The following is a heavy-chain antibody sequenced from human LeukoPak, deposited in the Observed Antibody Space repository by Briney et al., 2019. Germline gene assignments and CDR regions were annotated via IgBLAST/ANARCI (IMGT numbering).Heavy chain of an antibody. CDR1: GFTFSSYG. CDR2: ISYDGNDK. V-gene: IGHV3-30*18. J-gene: IGHJ4*02. Sequence: PGGSLRLSCAASGFTFSSYGMHWVRQAPGKGLEWLAVISYDGNDKYYADSVKGRFTISRDNSKNTLYLQMNSLRSEDTAVYYCAKGCVSVAYLNYFDSWGQGTLVTVSS. D-gene: IGHD6-19*01. CDR3: AKGCVSVAYLNYFDS.